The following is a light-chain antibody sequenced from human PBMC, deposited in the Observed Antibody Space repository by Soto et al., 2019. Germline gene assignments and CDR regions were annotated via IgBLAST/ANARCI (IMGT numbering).Light chain of an antibody. V-gene: IGKV3-11*01. J-gene: IGKJ5*01. Sequence: EIMLTQSPGTLSLSPGERATLSCRASQSVSSNLAWYRQKPGQAPRLLIYDSSNRAAGIPPRFSGSGSGTDFTLTISSLEPEDSAVYYCQQRHMWPITFGQGTRLEIK. CDR1: QSVSSN. CDR3: QQRHMWPIT. CDR2: DSS.